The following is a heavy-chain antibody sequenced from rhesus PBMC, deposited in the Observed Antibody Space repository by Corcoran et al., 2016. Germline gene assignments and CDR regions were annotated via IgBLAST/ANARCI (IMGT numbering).Heavy chain of an antibody. V-gene: IGHV4-99*01. D-gene: IGHD6-25*01. CDR3: ARRAAAARFDY. CDR2: ISGNSGST. Sequence: QVQLQESGPGLVKPSETLSLTCAVSGYSISSGYYWGWIRQPPGKGLEYIGYISGNSGSTYDNPSLKSLVTSSKGTSKYQFSRKRSSVTAADTAVYYCARRAAAARFDYWGQGVLVTVSS. CDR1: GYSISSGYY. J-gene: IGHJ4*01.